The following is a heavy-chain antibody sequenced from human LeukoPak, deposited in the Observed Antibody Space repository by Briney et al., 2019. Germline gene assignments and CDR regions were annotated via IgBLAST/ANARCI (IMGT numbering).Heavy chain of an antibody. J-gene: IGHJ5*02. Sequence: ASVKVSCKASVYTFTSYGVSWVRQAPGQGLEWMGWISGYNGYTHYANNHQGRVTMTTDTSTSTAYMELRSLRSDDPAVYYCARDEARYSSGYYPNCFDPWGQGTLVTVSS. CDR2: ISGYNGYT. V-gene: IGHV1-18*01. CDR3: ARDEARYSSGYYPNCFDP. D-gene: IGHD3-22*01. CDR1: VYTFTSYG.